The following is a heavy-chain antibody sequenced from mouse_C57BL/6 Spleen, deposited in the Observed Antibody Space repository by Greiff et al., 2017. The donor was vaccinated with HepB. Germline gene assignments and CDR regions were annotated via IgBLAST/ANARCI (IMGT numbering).Heavy chain of an antibody. V-gene: IGHV1-82*01. D-gene: IGHD1-1*01. Sequence: VQLQQSGPELVKPGASVKISCKASGYAFSSSWMNWVKQRPGKGLEWIGRIYPGDGDTNYNGKFKGKATLTADKSSSTAYMQLSSLTSEDSAVYFCAIGGYYGSSYNFDYWGQGTTLTVSS. J-gene: IGHJ2*01. CDR3: AIGGYYGSSYNFDY. CDR1: GYAFSSSW. CDR2: IYPGDGDT.